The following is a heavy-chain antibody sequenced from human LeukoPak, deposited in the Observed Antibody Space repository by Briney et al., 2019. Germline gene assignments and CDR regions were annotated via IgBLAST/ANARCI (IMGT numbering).Heavy chain of an antibody. V-gene: IGHV3-30*04. D-gene: IGHD3-3*02. CDR3: AKVKEGNSISYWLDP. CDR1: GFTFSSSS. Sequence: GGSLRLSCAASGFTFSSSSMHWVRQAPGKGLEWVAVISYDGRNKYFADSVKGRFTISRDNAKNTLYLQMNSLRAEDTAIYYCAKVKEGNSISYWLDPWGQGTLVTVPS. CDR2: ISYDGRNK. J-gene: IGHJ5*02.